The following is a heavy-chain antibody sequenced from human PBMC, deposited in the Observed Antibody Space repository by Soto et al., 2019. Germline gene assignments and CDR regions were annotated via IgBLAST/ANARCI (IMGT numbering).Heavy chain of an antibody. D-gene: IGHD1-7*01. CDR3: ARDHNWKYDAFDI. CDR1: GFTFSSYA. J-gene: IGHJ3*02. V-gene: IGHV3-23*01. Sequence: GGSLRLSCAASGFTFSSYAMNWVRQAPGKGLEWVSTIGGSGVSTYSADSVKGRFTISRDNSKNTLYLQMNSLTAEDTAVYYCARDHNWKYDAFDIWGQGTMVTVSS. CDR2: IGGSGVST.